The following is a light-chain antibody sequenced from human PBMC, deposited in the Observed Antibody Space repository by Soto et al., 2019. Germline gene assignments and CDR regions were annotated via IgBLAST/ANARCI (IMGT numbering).Light chain of an antibody. CDR1: NSDVGGYTS. CDR3: SSYAGSNNFVV. Sequence: QSVLTQPPSASGSPGQSVTISCTGTNSDVGGYTSVSWYQRHPGKGPKLMIYEVTKRPSGVPDRFSGSKFSNTASLTVSGLQAEDEADYYCSSYAGSNNFVVFGGGTKLTVL. V-gene: IGLV2-8*01. J-gene: IGLJ2*01. CDR2: EVT.